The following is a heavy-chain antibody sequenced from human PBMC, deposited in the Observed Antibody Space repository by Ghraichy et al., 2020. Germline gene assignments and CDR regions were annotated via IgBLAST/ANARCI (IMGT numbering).Heavy chain of an antibody. Sequence: SQTLSLTCAISGDSVSSNSAAWDWIRQSPSRGLEWLGRTYYRSKWYNDYALSVKSRITINPDPSKKQFSLHLNSVTPEDTAVSYGARNSGSRTDYYYFGMDVWGQGTTVTVSS. V-gene: IGHV6-1*01. CDR1: GDSVSSNSAA. CDR2: TYYRSKWYN. D-gene: IGHD1-26*01. J-gene: IGHJ6*02. CDR3: ARNSGSRTDYYYFGMDV.